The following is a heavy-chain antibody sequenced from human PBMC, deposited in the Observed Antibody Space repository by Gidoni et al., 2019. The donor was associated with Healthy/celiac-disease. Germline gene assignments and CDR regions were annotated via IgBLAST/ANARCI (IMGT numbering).Heavy chain of an antibody. CDR1: GFSLSTSGVG. CDR3: AHQVGRDFWSGYYFGEMDV. J-gene: IGHJ6*04. Sequence: QITLKESGPTLVKPTQTLTLTCPFSGFSLSTSGVGVGWIRQPPGKALEWLALIYWDDDKRYSPSLKSRLTITKDTSKNQVVLTMTNMDPVDTATYYCAHQVGRDFWSGYYFGEMDVWGKGTTVTVSS. V-gene: IGHV2-5*02. D-gene: IGHD3-3*01. CDR2: IYWDDDK.